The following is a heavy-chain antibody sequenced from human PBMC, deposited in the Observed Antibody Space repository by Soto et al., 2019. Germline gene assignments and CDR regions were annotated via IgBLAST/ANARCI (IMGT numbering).Heavy chain of an antibody. CDR2: MNPNSGST. CDR3: ARIRYSGYGYYGMDV. V-gene: IGHV1-8*01. D-gene: IGHD5-12*01. J-gene: IGHJ6*02. Sequence: ASVKVSCKASGYTFTSYDINWVRQATGQGLEWMGWMNPNSGSTGYAQKFQGRVTMTRNTSISTAYMELSSLRSEDTAVYYCARIRYSGYGYYGMDVWGQGTTVTVSS. CDR1: GYTFTSYD.